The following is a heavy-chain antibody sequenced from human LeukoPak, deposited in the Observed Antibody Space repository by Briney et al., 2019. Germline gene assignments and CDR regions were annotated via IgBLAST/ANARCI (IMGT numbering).Heavy chain of an antibody. V-gene: IGHV4-39*01. CDR2: IYYSGST. J-gene: IGHJ5*02. Sequence: KSSETLSLTCTVSGGSISSSSYYWGWIRQPPGKGLEWIGSIYYSGSTYYNPSLKSRVTISVDTSKNQFSLKMSSVTAADTAVYYCARHLWLKGSGGLNWFDPWGQGTLVIVSS. CDR1: GGSISSSSYY. CDR3: ARHLWLKGSGGLNWFDP. D-gene: IGHD6-19*01.